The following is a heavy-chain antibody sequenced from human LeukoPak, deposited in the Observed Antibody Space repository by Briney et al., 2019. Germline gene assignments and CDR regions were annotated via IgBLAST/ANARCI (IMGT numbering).Heavy chain of an antibody. CDR2: ISYDGTDK. CDR3: GSGTYLYYLDY. V-gene: IGHV3-30*03. Sequence: GGSLRLSCAASGFTFTSYGMHWVRQAPGEGLEWVAVISYDGTDKYYADPVKGRFTISRDNSKNTLFLQMNSLRAEDTAVYYCGSGTYLYYLDYWGQGTLVTVSS. J-gene: IGHJ4*02. D-gene: IGHD1-26*01. CDR1: GFTFTSYG.